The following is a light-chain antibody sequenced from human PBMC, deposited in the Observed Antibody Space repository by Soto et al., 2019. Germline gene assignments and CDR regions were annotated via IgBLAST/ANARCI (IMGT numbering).Light chain of an antibody. CDR1: QSVSSNY. CDR2: GAS. V-gene: IGKV3-20*01. Sequence: EIVLTQSPGTLSLSPGERATLSCRASQSVSSNYLAWYQQTPGQAPRPLIYGASSRATGIPDRFSGSGAGTDFTLTISRLESEDFAVYYCQQYGSSPWTFGQGT. J-gene: IGKJ1*01. CDR3: QQYGSSPWT.